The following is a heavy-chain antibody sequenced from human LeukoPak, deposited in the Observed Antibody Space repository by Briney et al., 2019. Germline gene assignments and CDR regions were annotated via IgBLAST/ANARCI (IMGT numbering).Heavy chain of an antibody. D-gene: IGHD1-26*01. CDR3: AREGYYGGSYFRAFDI. CDR2: ISGSGGST. V-gene: IGHV3-23*01. CDR1: GFTFSSYA. Sequence: PGGSLRLSCAASGFTFSSYAMSWVRQAPGKGLEWVSAISGSGGSTYYADSVKGRFTISRDNAKNSLYLQMNSLRAEDTAVYYCAREGYYGGSYFRAFDIWGQGTMVTVSS. J-gene: IGHJ3*02.